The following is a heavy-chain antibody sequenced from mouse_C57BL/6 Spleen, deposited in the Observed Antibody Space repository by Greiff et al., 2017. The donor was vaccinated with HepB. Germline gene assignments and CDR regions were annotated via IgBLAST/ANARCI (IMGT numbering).Heavy chain of an antibody. CDR1: GYSITSGYY. J-gene: IGHJ1*03. V-gene: IGHV3-6*01. Sequence: VQLQQSGPGLVKPSQSLSLTCSVTGYSITSGYYWNWIRQFPGNKLEWMGYISYDGSNNYNPSLKNRISITRYTSKNQFFLKLNSVTTEDTATYSCARDGLGRSYWYFDDWGTGTTVTVSS. CDR2: ISYDGSN. CDR3: ARDGLGRSYWYFDD. D-gene: IGHD1-1*01.